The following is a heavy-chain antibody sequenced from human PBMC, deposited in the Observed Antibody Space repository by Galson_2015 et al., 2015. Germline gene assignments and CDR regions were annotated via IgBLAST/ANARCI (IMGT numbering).Heavy chain of an antibody. CDR3: GRDQRVYGDYVIQGGLDY. CDR1: GYTFTSYG. CDR2: ISAYNGNT. D-gene: IGHD4-17*01. V-gene: IGHV1-18*04. J-gene: IGHJ4*02. Sequence: SVKVSCKASGYTFTSYGISWVRQAPGQGLEWMGWISAYNGNTNYAQKLQGRVTMTTDTSTSTAYMELRSLRSDDTAVYYCGRDQRVYGDYVIQGGLDYWGQGTLVTVSS.